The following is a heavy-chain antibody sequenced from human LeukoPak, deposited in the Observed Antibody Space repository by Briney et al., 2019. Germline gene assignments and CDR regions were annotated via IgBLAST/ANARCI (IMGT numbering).Heavy chain of an antibody. CDR3: AKNYGSGSSVKYYYYMDV. Sequence: PGGTLRLSCVASGFTFSTYGMSWVRQAPGKGLEWVSAISASGGSTNYADSVKGRFTISRDNSKNTLYLQMNSLRAEDSAVYYCAKNYGSGSSVKYYYYMDVWGKGTTVTVSS. V-gene: IGHV3-23*01. CDR2: ISASGGST. J-gene: IGHJ6*03. CDR1: GFTFSTYG. D-gene: IGHD3-10*01.